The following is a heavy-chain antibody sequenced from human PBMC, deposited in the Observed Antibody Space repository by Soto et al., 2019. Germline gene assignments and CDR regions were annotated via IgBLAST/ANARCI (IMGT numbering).Heavy chain of an antibody. Sequence: SETLSLTCAVYGGSFSGYYWSWIRQPPGKGLEWIGEINHSGSTNYNPSLKSRVTISVDTSKNQFSLKLSSVTAADTAVYYCARGQLRFLEWSRAPYDYWGQGTLVTVSS. D-gene: IGHD3-3*01. V-gene: IGHV4-34*01. CDR3: ARGQLRFLEWSRAPYDY. CDR2: INHSGST. CDR1: GGSFSGYY. J-gene: IGHJ4*02.